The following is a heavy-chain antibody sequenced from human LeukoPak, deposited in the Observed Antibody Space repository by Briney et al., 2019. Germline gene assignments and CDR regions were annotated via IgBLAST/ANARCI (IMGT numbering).Heavy chain of an antibody. D-gene: IGHD3-22*01. J-gene: IGHJ3*02. CDR1: GFTFSSYS. Sequence: GGSLRLSCAASGFTFSSYSMNWVRQAPGKGLEWVSYISSSSSTIYYADSVKGRFSISRDNAKNSLYLQMNSLRAEDTAVYYCARDHHRRLYDSQARDTFDIWGQGTMVTVSS. CDR2: ISSSSSTI. CDR3: ARDHHRRLYDSQARDTFDI. V-gene: IGHV3-48*01.